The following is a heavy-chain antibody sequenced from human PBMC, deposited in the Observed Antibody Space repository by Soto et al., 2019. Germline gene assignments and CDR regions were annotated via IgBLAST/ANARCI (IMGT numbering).Heavy chain of an antibody. CDR1: GFSFGSYA. J-gene: IGHJ4*02. CDR3: ARWTYLDY. V-gene: IGHV3-23*01. Sequence: GGSLRLSCAASGFSFGSYALSWVRQAPGKGLEWVSTISGSDGKTFYADAVKGRFSISRDTSQNTLYLQMNSLRADDTAIYYCARWTYLDYWGQGTRVTVYS. D-gene: IGHD2-15*01. CDR2: ISGSDGKT.